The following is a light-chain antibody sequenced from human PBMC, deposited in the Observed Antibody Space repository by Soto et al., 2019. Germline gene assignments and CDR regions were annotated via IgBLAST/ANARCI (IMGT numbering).Light chain of an antibody. Sequence: EIVMTQSPATLSVSPGERATLSCRASQSVSSNLAWYQQKPGQAPRLLIFGASTRDTGLPARFSGGGSGTEFTLTISSLQSEDFAVYYCQQYNNWPRTFGQGTKVEIK. J-gene: IGKJ1*01. CDR1: QSVSSN. CDR3: QQYNNWPRT. V-gene: IGKV3-15*01. CDR2: GAS.